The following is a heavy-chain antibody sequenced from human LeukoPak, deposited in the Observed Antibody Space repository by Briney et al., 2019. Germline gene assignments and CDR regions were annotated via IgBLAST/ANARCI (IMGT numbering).Heavy chain of an antibody. Sequence: SETLSLTCTVSGGSISSSSYYWGWIRQPPGKGLEWIGSIYYSGSTYYNPSLKSRVTISVDTSKNQFSLKLSSVTAADTAVYYCATRWWSGGIMVVKDAFDIWGQGTMVTVSS. CDR3: ATRWWSGGIMVVKDAFDI. J-gene: IGHJ3*02. CDR2: IYYSGST. D-gene: IGHD2-15*01. CDR1: GGSISSSSYY. V-gene: IGHV4-39*07.